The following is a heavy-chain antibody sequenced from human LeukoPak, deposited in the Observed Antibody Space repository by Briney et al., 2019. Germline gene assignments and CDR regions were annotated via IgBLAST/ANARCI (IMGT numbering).Heavy chain of an antibody. D-gene: IGHD4-11*01. CDR1: GGSFNGYY. V-gene: IGHV4-34*01. J-gene: IGHJ4*02. CDR2: INHSGST. Sequence: SETLSLTCAVYGGSFNGYYWSWIRQPPGKGLEWIGEINHSGSTNYNPSLKSRVTISVDTSKNQFCLKLSSVTAADTAVYYCARRTTVTIPFGYWGQGTLVTVSS. CDR3: ARRTTVTIPFGY.